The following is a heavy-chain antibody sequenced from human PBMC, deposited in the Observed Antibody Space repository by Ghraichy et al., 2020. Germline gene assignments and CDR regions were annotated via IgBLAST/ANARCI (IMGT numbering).Heavy chain of an antibody. CDR2: MRSKANSYAT. D-gene: IGHD3-22*01. CDR3: TSYHYDTSGYFYPFDY. Sequence: GGSLRLSCAASGFTFSGYAIHWVRQASGKGLEWVGRMRSKANSYATAYAASVKGRFTISRDDSKNTAYLQMNSLKTEDTAVYYCTSYHYDTSGYFYPFDYSGQGTLVTVSS. V-gene: IGHV3-73*01. J-gene: IGHJ4*02. CDR1: GFTFSGYA.